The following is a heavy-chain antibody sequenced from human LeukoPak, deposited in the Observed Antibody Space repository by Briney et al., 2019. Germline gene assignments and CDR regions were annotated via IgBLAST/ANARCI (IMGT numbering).Heavy chain of an antibody. V-gene: IGHV3-7*01. Sequence: GGSLRLSCAASGFSFSDYWMSWVRQAPGKGLEWVANIKQDGSEKYYVDSVKGRFTISRDNAKNSLYLQMNSLRAEDTAVYYCARFVLGYFDYWGQGTLVTVSS. J-gene: IGHJ4*02. CDR2: IKQDGSEK. CDR1: GFSFSDYW. CDR3: ARFVLGYFDY. D-gene: IGHD2-8*02.